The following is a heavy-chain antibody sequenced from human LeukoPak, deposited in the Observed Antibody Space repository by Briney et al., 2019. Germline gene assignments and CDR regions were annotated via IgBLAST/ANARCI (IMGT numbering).Heavy chain of an antibody. V-gene: IGHV3-64D*06. J-gene: IGHJ4*02. CDR2: ISSNGGST. CDR1: GFTFSSYA. CDR3: VKDGSTVTTPKFNY. D-gene: IGHD4-17*01. Sequence: PGGSLRLSCSASGFTFSSYAMHWGRQAPGKGLEYVSAISSNGGSTYYADSVKGRFTISRDNSKNTLYLQMSSLRAEDTAVYYFVKDGSTVTTPKFNYWGQGTLVTVSS.